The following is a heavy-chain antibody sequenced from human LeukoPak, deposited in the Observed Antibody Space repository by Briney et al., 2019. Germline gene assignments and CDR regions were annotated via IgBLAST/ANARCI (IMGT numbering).Heavy chain of an antibody. J-gene: IGHJ3*02. CDR3: ARAAAGAQGAFDI. CDR1: GYTFSTYW. CDR2: IYPGDSDT. Sequence: GESLKISCKGSGYTFSTYWIDWVRQMPGKGLEWMGIIYPGDSDTRYSPSFQGQVTISADESITTAYLQWSSLKASDTAMYYCARAAAGAQGAFDIWGQGTMVTVSS. D-gene: IGHD6-13*01. V-gene: IGHV5-51*01.